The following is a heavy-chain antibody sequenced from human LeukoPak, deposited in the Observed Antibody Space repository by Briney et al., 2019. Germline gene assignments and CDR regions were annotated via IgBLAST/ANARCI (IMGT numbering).Heavy chain of an antibody. CDR1: GGAISSYY. J-gene: IGHJ3*02. Sequence: SETLSLTCTVSGGAISSYYWSWIRQPPGKGLEWIGYIYYSGSTNYNPSLKSRVTISVDTSKNQFSLKLSSVTAADTAVYYCARDQDSSGYSNAGAFDIWGQGTMVTVSS. D-gene: IGHD3-22*01. V-gene: IGHV4-59*01. CDR3: ARDQDSSGYSNAGAFDI. CDR2: IYYSGST.